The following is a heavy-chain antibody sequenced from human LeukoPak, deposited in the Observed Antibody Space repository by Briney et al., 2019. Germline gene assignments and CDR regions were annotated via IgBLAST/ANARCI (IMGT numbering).Heavy chain of an antibody. D-gene: IGHD5-12*01. Sequence: ASVKVSCKASGYTFTSYYMHWVRQAPGQGLEWMGIINPSGGSTSYAQKFQGRVTMTTDTSTSTAYMELRSLRSDDTAVYYCARDREGRRLNWFDPWGQGTLVTVSS. CDR3: ARDREGRRLNWFDP. J-gene: IGHJ5*02. V-gene: IGHV1-46*01. CDR2: INPSGGST. CDR1: GYTFTSYY.